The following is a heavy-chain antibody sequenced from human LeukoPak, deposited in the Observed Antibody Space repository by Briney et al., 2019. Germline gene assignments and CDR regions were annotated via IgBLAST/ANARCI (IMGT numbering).Heavy chain of an antibody. J-gene: IGHJ4*02. CDR1: GYTFTGYY. V-gene: IGHV1-2*02. CDR2: INPNSGGT. CDR3: ATDTDITMVRGVIMGGFDY. D-gene: IGHD3-10*01. Sequence: GASVKVSCKASGYTFTGYYMHWVRQAPGQGLEWMGWINPNSGGTNYAQKFQGRVTMTRDTSISTAYMELSRLRSDDTAVYYCATDTDITMVRGVIMGGFDYWGQGTLVTVSS.